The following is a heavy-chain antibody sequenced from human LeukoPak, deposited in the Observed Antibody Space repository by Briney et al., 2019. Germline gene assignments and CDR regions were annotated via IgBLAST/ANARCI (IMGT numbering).Heavy chain of an antibody. CDR2: IRYDGSNK. D-gene: IGHD3-16*02. J-gene: IGHJ4*02. CDR3: AKDSNIMITFGGVIAFDY. Sequence: QTGGSLRLSCAASGFTFSSHGMHWVRQAPGKGLEWVAFIRYDGSNKYYADSVKGRFTISRDNSKNTLYLQMNSLRAEDTAVYYCAKDSNIMITFGGVIAFDYWGQGTLVTVSS. V-gene: IGHV3-30*02. CDR1: GFTFSSHG.